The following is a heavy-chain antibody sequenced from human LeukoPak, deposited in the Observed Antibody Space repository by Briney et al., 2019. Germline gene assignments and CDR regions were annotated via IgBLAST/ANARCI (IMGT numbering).Heavy chain of an antibody. CDR3: ARGLPYSSSNWFDP. CDR1: GGSFSGYY. Sequence: SETLSLTCAVYGGSFSGYYWSWIRQPPGKGLEWIGEINHSGSTNYNPSLKSRVTISVDTSKNQFSLKLSSVTAADTAVYHCARGLPYSSSNWFDPWGQGTLVTVSS. CDR2: INHSGST. J-gene: IGHJ5*02. D-gene: IGHD6-6*01. V-gene: IGHV4-34*01.